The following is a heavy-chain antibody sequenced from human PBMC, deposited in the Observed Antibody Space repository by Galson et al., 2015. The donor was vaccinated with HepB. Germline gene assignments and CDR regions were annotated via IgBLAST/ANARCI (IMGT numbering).Heavy chain of an antibody. V-gene: IGHV3-23*01. CDR3: AKQTYYYDSSGLVY. J-gene: IGHJ4*02. D-gene: IGHD3-22*01. Sequence: SLRLSCAASGFTFSSYAMSWVRQAPGKGLEWVSAISGSGGSTYYADSVKGRFTISRDNSKNTLYLQMNSLRAEDTAVYYCAKQTYYYDSSGLVYWGQGTLVTVSS. CDR2: ISGSGGST. CDR1: GFTFSSYA.